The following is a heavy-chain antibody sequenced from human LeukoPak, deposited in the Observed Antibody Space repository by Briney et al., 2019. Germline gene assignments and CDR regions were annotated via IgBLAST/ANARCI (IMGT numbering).Heavy chain of an antibody. CDR1: GGSISISSYY. Sequence: SETLSLTCTVSGGSISISSYYWGWIRQPPGKGLEWIGEINHSGSTNYNPSLKSRVTISVDTSKNQFSLKLSSVTAADTAVYYCARGKEGDSYGTDYWGQGTLVTVSS. CDR3: ARGKEGDSYGTDY. J-gene: IGHJ4*02. D-gene: IGHD5-18*01. V-gene: IGHV4-39*07. CDR2: INHSGST.